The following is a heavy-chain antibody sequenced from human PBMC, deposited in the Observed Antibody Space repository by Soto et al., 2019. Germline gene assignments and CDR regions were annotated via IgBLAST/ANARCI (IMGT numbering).Heavy chain of an antibody. J-gene: IGHJ4*02. CDR3: ARGPGSSGYPGAY. V-gene: IGHV3-30-3*01. CDR2: ISYDGSNK. CDR1: GFTFSSYA. D-gene: IGHD3-22*01. Sequence: GGSLRLSCAASGFTFSSYAMHWVRQAPGKGLEWVAVISYDGSNKYYADSVKGRFTISRDNSKNTLYLQMNSLRAEDTAVYYCARGPGSSGYPGAYWGQGTLVTVSS.